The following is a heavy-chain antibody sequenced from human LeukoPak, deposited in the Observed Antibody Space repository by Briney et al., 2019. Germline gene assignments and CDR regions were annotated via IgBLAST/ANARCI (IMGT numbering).Heavy chain of an antibody. Sequence: GGSLRLSCAASGFTFSVAAMTWVRQAPGKGLEWVSLIGASGESTYYADSVKGRFTISRDNSKNTLSLQMNSLRVEDTAMYFCAKDIQLSTWGLGTTVTVSS. CDR3: AKDIQLST. J-gene: IGHJ3*01. D-gene: IGHD5-24*01. V-gene: IGHV3-23*01. CDR1: GFTFSVAA. CDR2: IGASGEST.